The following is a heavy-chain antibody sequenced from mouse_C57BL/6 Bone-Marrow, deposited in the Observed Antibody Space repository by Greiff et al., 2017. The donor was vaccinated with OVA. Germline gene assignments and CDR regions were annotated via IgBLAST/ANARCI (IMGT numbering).Heavy chain of an antibody. D-gene: IGHD4-1*01. Sequence: EVQRVESGGGLVKPGGSLKLSCAASGFTFSSYAMSWVRQTPEKRLEWVATISDGGSYTYYPDNVKGRFTISRDNAKNNLYLQMSHLKSEDTAMYYCARDELTGSWFADWGQGTLVTVSA. V-gene: IGHV5-4*01. CDR2: ISDGGSYT. J-gene: IGHJ3*01. CDR1: GFTFSSYA. CDR3: ARDELTGSWFAD.